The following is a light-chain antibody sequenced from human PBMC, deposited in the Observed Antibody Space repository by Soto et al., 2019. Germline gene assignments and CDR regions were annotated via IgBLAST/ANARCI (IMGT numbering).Light chain of an antibody. Sequence: QTVVTQEPSLTVSPGGTVTLTCASSRGAVTSGHYASWSQQKPGHAPGLLIDNTSNRHSWTPARFSGSLLGGKAALTLSGVQPEDEADYYCLLYYAGAWVFGGGTKLTVL. CDR1: RGAVTSGHY. CDR3: LLYYAGAWV. CDR2: NTS. J-gene: IGLJ3*02. V-gene: IGLV7-43*01.